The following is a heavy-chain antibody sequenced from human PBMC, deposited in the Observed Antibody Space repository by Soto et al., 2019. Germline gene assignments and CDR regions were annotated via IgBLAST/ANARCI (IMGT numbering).Heavy chain of an antibody. Sequence: EVQLLESGGGLVQPGGSLRLSCAASGFTFSSYAMRWVRQAPVKGLEWVSAISGSGGSTYYADSVKGRFTISRDNSKNTFYLKRTGLKAENRAVYYCGRRGSGGYYDYWGREPWSPSPQ. CDR3: GRRGSGGYYDY. CDR1: GFTFSSYA. CDR2: ISGSGGST. D-gene: IGHD6-19*01. J-gene: IGHJ4*02. V-gene: IGHV3-23*01.